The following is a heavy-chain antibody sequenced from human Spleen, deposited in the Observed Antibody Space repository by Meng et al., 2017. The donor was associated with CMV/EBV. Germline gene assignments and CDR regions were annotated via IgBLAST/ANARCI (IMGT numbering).Heavy chain of an antibody. J-gene: IGHJ3*02. CDR3: ARRSGSGDDAFDI. D-gene: IGHD1-14*01. CDR1: GYSISSGYY. CDR2: IYHSGST. Sequence: SETLSLTCTVSGYSISSGYYWGWIRQPPGKGLEWIGSIYHSGSTYYNPSLKSRVTISVDTSKNQFSLKLSSVTAADTAVYYCARRSGSGDDAFDIWGQGTMVTVSS. V-gene: IGHV4-38-2*02.